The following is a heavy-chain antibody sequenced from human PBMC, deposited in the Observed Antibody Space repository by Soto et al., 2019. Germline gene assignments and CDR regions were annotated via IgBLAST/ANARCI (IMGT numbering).Heavy chain of an antibody. CDR1: GGSISSSNW. CDR3: ARDQGYDSGGLDAFDI. V-gene: IGHV4-4*02. CDR2: IYHSGST. Sequence: SETLSLTCAVSGGSISSSNWWSWVRQPPGKGLEWIGEIYHSGSTNYNPSLKSRVTISVGKSKNQFSLKLSSVTAADTAVYYCARDQGYDSGGLDAFDIWGQGTMVTVSS. J-gene: IGHJ3*02. D-gene: IGHD5-12*01.